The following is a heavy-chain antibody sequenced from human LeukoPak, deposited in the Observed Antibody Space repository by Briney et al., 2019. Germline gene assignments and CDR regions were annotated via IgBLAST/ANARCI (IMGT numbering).Heavy chain of an antibody. Sequence: GGSLRLSCAASGFTFSGYGMHWVRQAPGKGLEWVAVIWYDGSQKYYGDSVKGRFTISRDNSKNTIYLQMNSLRAEDTAVYYCARLPEEGLRSAFDIWGQGTMVTVSS. J-gene: IGHJ3*02. D-gene: IGHD4-17*01. V-gene: IGHV3-33*03. CDR1: GFTFSGYG. CDR2: IWYDGSQK. CDR3: ARLPEEGLRSAFDI.